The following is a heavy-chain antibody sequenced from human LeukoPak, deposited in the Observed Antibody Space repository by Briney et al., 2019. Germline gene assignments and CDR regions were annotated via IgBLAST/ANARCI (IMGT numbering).Heavy chain of an antibody. V-gene: IGHV3-21*04. CDR2: ISSSSSYI. Sequence: GGSLRLSCAASGFTFSSYSMNWVRQAPGKGLEWVSSISSSSSYIYYADSVKGRFTISRDNAKNSLYLQMNSLRAEDTAVYYCARGDLPYCSGGSCYSERLYYYYYMDVWGKGTTVTVSS. CDR1: GFTFSSYS. J-gene: IGHJ6*03. CDR3: ARGDLPYCSGGSCYSERLYYYYYMDV. D-gene: IGHD2-15*01.